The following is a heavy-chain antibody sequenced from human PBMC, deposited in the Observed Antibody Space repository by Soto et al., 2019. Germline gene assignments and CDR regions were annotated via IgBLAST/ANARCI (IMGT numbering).Heavy chain of an antibody. Sequence: GGSLRLSCAASGGPFSSYAMHWVRQAPGKGLEYVSAISSNGGSTYYANSVKGRFTISRDNSKNTLYLQMGSLRAEDMAVYYCARGFEDIVVVPAASDAFDIWGQGTMVTVSS. CDR1: GGPFSSYA. V-gene: IGHV3-64*01. CDR3: ARGFEDIVVVPAASDAFDI. J-gene: IGHJ3*02. CDR2: ISSNGGST. D-gene: IGHD2-2*01.